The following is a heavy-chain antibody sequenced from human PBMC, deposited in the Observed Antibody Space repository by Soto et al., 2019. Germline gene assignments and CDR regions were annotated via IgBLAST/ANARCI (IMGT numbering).Heavy chain of an antibody. CDR3: ASGRYSGYG. Sequence: GGSLRLSCAASGFTFSSYGMSWVRQAPGKGLEWVSHIKSDGSGTHYADSVKGRFTISRDNSKNMLYLQMNNLRAEDTAVYYCASGRYSGYGWGQGTLVTVS. CDR2: IKSDGSGT. J-gene: IGHJ4*01. D-gene: IGHD5-12*01. CDR1: GFTFSSYG. V-gene: IGHV3-23*01.